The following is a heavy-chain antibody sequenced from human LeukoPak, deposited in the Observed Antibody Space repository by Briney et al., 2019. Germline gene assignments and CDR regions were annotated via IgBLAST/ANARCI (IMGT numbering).Heavy chain of an antibody. Sequence: SETLSLTCAVYGGSFSGYYWSWIRQPPGKGLEWIGEINHSGSTNYNPSLKSRVTISVDTSKNQFSLKLSSVTAADTAVYYCARQFTLLWFGELSGGFDPWGQGTLVTVSS. D-gene: IGHD3-10*01. CDR2: INHSGST. J-gene: IGHJ5*02. CDR3: ARQFTLLWFGELSGGFDP. CDR1: GGSFSGYY. V-gene: IGHV4-34*01.